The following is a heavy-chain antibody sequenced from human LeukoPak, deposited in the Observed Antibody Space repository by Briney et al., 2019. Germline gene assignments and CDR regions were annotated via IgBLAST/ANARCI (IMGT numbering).Heavy chain of an antibody. CDR1: GFTFSSCT. V-gene: IGHV3-23*01. D-gene: IGHD5-18*01. CDR2: ISDGGGTT. CDR3: ARERSLNTASLGY. Sequence: GGSLRLSCAASGFTFSSCTVSWVRQAPGKGLEWVSGISDGGGTTNYADAVKGRFTISRDNSNNTLYLQMYSLRAEDTALYYCARERSLNTASLGYWGHGTLVTVSS. J-gene: IGHJ4*01.